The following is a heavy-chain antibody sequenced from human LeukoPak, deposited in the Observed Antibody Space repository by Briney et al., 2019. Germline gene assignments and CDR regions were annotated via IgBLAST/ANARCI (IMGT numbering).Heavy chain of an antibody. V-gene: IGHV1-18*01. D-gene: IGHD3-16*01. CDR2: ISAYNGNT. Sequence: ASVKVFCQASCYTFTSYGISWGRQAPGPGLELIGWISAYNGNTNYAQKLQGRVTMPTDTSTSTAYMELRSLRSDDTAVYYCARDLPDFPDYATAFDIWGQGTMVTVSS. CDR1: CYTFTSYG. CDR3: ARDLPDFPDYATAFDI. J-gene: IGHJ3*02.